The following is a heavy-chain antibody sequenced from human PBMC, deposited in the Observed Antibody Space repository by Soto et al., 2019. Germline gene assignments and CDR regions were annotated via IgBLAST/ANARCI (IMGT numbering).Heavy chain of an antibody. J-gene: IGHJ6*03. CDR3: ARGYSPGWHYNWNSSGYYYYMDV. CDR2: INHSGST. Sequence: SETLSLTCAVYGGSFSGYYWSWIRQPPGKGLEWIGEINHSGSTNYNPSLKSRVTISVDTSKNQFSLKLSSVTAADTAVYYCARGYSPGWHYNWNSSGYYYYMDVWGKGTTVTV. V-gene: IGHV4-34*01. D-gene: IGHD1-7*01. CDR1: GGSFSGYY.